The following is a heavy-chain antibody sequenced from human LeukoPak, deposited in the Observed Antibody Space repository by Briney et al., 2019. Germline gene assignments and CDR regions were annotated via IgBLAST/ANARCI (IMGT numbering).Heavy chain of an antibody. CDR3: ARVRFGQWLVLVDY. Sequence: GRSLRLSCAASGFTFSSYEMNWVRQAPGKGLEWVSYISSSGSTIYYADSVKGRFTISRDNDKNSLYLQMNSLRAEDTAVYYCARVRFGQWLVLVDYWGQGTLVTVSS. J-gene: IGHJ4*02. CDR2: ISSSGSTI. D-gene: IGHD6-19*01. CDR1: GFTFSSYE. V-gene: IGHV3-48*03.